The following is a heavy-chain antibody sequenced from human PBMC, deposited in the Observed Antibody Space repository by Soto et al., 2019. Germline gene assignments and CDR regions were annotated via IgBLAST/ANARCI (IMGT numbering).Heavy chain of an antibody. D-gene: IGHD3-10*01. CDR3: VNLPLYGSGFDC. CDR1: GLTFDDYA. V-gene: IGHV3-9*01. Sequence: EAQLVESGGGLVQPGRSLSLSCVASGLTFDDYAIHWVRQAPGKGLEWVSGISWNGAATGYADSVKGRFTISRDNAKNSLYLHMSSLRTEDTAIYYCVNLPLYGSGFDCWGQGTLVTVSS. CDR2: ISWNGAAT. J-gene: IGHJ4*02.